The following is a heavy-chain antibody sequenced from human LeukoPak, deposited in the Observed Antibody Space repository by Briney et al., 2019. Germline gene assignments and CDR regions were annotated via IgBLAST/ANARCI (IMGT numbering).Heavy chain of an antibody. V-gene: IGHV1-46*01. CDR1: GYTFTSYY. J-gene: IGHJ3*02. CDR3: ARGSYPDAFDI. CDR2: INPSGGST. Sequence: ASVKVSCKASGYTFTSYYMHWVRQAPGQGLEWMGIINPSGGSTSYAQKFQGRVTITADESTSTAYMELSSLRSEDTAVYYCARGSYPDAFDIWGQGTMVTVSS. D-gene: IGHD1-26*01.